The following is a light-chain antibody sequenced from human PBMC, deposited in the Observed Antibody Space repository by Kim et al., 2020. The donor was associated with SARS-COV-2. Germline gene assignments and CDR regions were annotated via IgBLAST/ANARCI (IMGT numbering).Light chain of an antibody. J-gene: IGKJ5*01. V-gene: IGKV1-39*01. CDR1: QDILSC. CDR2: AAS. CDR3: QQSYSAPIT. Sequence: ASVGDRVNITCRASQDILSCVNWYQQKPGKAPRLLIYAASRLQSEVSSRFSGSGSGTDFSLTITSLQVDDFATYHCQQSYSAPITFGQGTRLEIK.